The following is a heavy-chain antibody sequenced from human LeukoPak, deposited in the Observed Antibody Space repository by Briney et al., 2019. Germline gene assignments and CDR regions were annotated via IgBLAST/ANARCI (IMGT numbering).Heavy chain of an antibody. V-gene: IGHV1-2*02. CDR3: ARDWKSWDPFDY. Sequence: ASVKVSCKASGYTFTGYYMHWVRQAPGQGLEWMGWINPNSGGTNYAQKFQGRVTMTRDTSISTAYMELSRLRSDDTAVYYCARDWKSWDPFDYWGQGTLVTVSS. CDR1: GYTFTGYY. CDR2: INPNSGGT. J-gene: IGHJ4*02. D-gene: IGHD6-13*01.